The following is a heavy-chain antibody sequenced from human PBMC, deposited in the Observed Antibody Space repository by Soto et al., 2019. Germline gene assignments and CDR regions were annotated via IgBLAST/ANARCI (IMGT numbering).Heavy chain of an antibody. J-gene: IGHJ6*02. CDR3: ASLGVGDWANYYYYYGMDV. D-gene: IGHD2-21*02. Sequence: GGSLSLSWSASGFTFSCYVMHLVRQAPGKGLEWVAAVSANGSNTYSADSVKGRFTISRDNSKNTLFLQMNSLRAEDTAVYYCASLGVGDWANYYYYYGMDVWGQGTTVTVSS. CDR2: VSANGSNT. V-gene: IGHV3-33*05. CDR1: GFTFSCYV.